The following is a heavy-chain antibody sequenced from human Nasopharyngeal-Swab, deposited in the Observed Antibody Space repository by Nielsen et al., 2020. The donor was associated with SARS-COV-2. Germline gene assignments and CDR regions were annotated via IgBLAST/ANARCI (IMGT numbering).Heavy chain of an antibody. Sequence: LKISCAASGFTFDEYGMHWGRQAPGKGLEWVSGISWDGLTIGYADSVKGRFTISRDNAKNSLYLQMNSLRVEDMAFYYCAKATNARYDFWSGSFDYWGQGTLVTVSS. J-gene: IGHJ4*02. CDR3: AKATNARYDFWSGSFDY. D-gene: IGHD3-3*01. CDR2: ISWDGLTI. CDR1: GFTFDEYG. V-gene: IGHV3-9*03.